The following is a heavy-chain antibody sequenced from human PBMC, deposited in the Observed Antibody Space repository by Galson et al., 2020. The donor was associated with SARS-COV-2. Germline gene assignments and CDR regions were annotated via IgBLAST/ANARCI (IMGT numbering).Heavy chain of an antibody. Sequence: GESLKISCKVSGYTLTELSMHWVRQAPGKGLEWMGGFEPEDGETIYAQKFQGRVTMTEDTSTDTAYMELSSLRSEDTAVYYCATGVAAAGTLEGYNWFDPWGQGTLVTVSS. D-gene: IGHD6-13*01. J-gene: IGHJ5*02. CDR3: ATGVAAAGTLEGYNWFDP. CDR1: GYTLTELS. CDR2: FEPEDGET. V-gene: IGHV1-24*01.